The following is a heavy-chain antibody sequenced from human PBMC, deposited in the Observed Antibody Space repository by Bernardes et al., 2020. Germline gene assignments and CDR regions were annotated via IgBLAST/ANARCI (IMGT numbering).Heavy chain of an antibody. CDR3: ARESRHRVYGDSASTSSYYMDV. J-gene: IGHJ6*03. V-gene: IGHV4-59*01. Sequence: SETLSLTCTVSGGSISSYYWSWIRQPPGKGLEWIGYIYYSGSTNYNPSLKSRVTISVDTSKNQFSLKLSSVTAADTAVYYCARESRHRVYGDSASTSSYYMDVWGKGTTVTVSS. CDR1: GGSISSYY. CDR2: IYYSGST. D-gene: IGHD4-17*01.